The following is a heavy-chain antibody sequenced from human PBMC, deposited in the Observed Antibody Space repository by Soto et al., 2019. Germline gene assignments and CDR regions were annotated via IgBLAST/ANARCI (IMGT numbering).Heavy chain of an antibody. D-gene: IGHD3-22*01. CDR3: ARVQQAYYYYDSSGYSPYAFDI. CDR2: IIPIFGTA. Sequence: SVKVSCKASGGTFSSYAISWVRQAPGQGLEWMGGIIPIFGTANYAQKFQGRVTITADESTSTAYMELSSLRSEDTAVYYCARVQQAYYYYDSSGYSPYAFDIWGQGTMVTVSS. CDR1: GGTFSSYA. V-gene: IGHV1-69*13. J-gene: IGHJ3*02.